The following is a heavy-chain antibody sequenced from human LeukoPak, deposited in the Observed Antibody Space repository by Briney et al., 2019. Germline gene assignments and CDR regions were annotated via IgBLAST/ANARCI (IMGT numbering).Heavy chain of an antibody. D-gene: IGHD5-12*01. CDR2: MNPNSGNT. CDR1: GYTFTSYD. J-gene: IGHJ4*02. Sequence: ASVKVSCKASGYTFTSYDINWVRQATGQGLEWMGWMNPNSGNTGYAQKFQGRVTMTRNTSISTAYMELSSLRSEDTAVYYCERGQGGYDLYYFDYWGQGTLVTVSS. CDR3: ERGQGGYDLYYFDY. V-gene: IGHV1-8*01.